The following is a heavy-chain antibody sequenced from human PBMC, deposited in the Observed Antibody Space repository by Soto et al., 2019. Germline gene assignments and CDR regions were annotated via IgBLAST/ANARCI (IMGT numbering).Heavy chain of an antibody. CDR1: GFTVSNYV. J-gene: IGHJ4*02. D-gene: IGHD5-12*01. CDR3: AKGPLWRGYDLDY. V-gene: IGHV3-23*01. Sequence: EVQLLDSGGGLVQPGGSLRLSCAASGFTVSNYVMNWVRQAPGKGLDWVSAISASGGSTYYADSVKGRFTISRDTSKNTLYLQMRSLRAEDTAVYYCAKGPLWRGYDLDYWGQGTLGNVSS. CDR2: ISASGGST.